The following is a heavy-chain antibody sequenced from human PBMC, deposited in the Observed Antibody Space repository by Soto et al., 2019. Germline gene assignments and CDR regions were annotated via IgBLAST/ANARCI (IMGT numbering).Heavy chain of an antibody. V-gene: IGHV1-3*01. CDR3: ARGVGIAVAGTRFHY. D-gene: IGHD6-19*01. CDR1: GYTFTSYS. CDR2: INAGNGNT. J-gene: IGHJ4*02. Sequence: GAPVKVSCQASGYTFTSYSMHLVRPAPGQRLEWMGWINAGNGNTKYSQKFQGRVTITRDTSASTAYMELSSLRSEDTAVYYCARGVGIAVAGTRFHYWGQGIRVTVAS.